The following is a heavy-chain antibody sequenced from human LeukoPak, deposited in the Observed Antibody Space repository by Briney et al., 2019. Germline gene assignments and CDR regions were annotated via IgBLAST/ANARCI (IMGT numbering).Heavy chain of an antibody. CDR1: GGSISSGTYY. V-gene: IGHV4-61*02. CDR3: ARAMVRNYYYYYMDV. CDR2: IYTSGDT. D-gene: IGHD3-10*01. J-gene: IGHJ6*03. Sequence: PSETLSLTCTVSGGSISSGTYYWSWIRQPAGKGLEWIGRIYTSGDTKYNPSLKSRVTISLDTSKNQFSLSLSSVTAADTAVYYCARAMVRNYYYYYMDVWGKGTTVTISS.